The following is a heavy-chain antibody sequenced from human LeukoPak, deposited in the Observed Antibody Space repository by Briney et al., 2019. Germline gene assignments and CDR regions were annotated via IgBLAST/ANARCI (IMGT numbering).Heavy chain of an antibody. CDR3: VQDWAWGAFGY. Sequence: GGSLRLSCAVSGFTFSNYWMNWVRQAPGKGLEWVANIKYDGGEKYYVDSVKGRFSVSRDNAKNSLYLQMNNLRVEDTAVYYCVQDWAWGAFGYWGQGTLVTVSS. D-gene: IGHD7-27*01. V-gene: IGHV3-7*01. CDR1: GFTFSNYW. J-gene: IGHJ4*02. CDR2: IKYDGGEK.